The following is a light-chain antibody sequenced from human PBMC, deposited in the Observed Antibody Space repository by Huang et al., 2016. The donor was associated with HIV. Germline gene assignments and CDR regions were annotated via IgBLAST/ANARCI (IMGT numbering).Light chain of an antibody. CDR1: QGIGNS. V-gene: IGKV1-NL1*01. Sequence: DIQMTQSPSSLSASVGDRVTITCRASQGIGNSLAWYQQKPEKAPRLLLYATSRLESGVPSRVSSSGSGTHYTLTISTLQPEDIASYYCQQYHGIPWTFGQGTKVEIK. J-gene: IGKJ1*01. CDR3: QQYHGIPWT. CDR2: ATS.